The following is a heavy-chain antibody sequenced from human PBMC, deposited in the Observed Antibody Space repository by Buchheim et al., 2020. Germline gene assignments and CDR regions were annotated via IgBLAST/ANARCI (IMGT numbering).Heavy chain of an antibody. J-gene: IGHJ5*02. CDR1: GYTFTSYY. Sequence: QVQLVQSGAEVKKPGASVKVSCKASGYTFTSYYMHWVRQAPGQGLEWMGIINPSGGSTSYAQKFQGRVTMTRDTSTSTAYMEVSSMRSEDTAVYYCAKDPVEREYCSGGRRSSPGLNWFDPWGKGT. CDR3: AKDPVEREYCSGGRRSSPGLNWFDP. CDR2: INPSGGST. V-gene: IGHV1-46*01. D-gene: IGHD2-15*01.